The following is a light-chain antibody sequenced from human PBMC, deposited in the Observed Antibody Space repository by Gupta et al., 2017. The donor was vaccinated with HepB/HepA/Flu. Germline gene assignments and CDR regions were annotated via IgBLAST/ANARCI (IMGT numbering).Light chain of an antibody. CDR1: QSVSSSY. J-gene: IGKJ5*01. CDR3: QQNGSSPPIT. CDR2: GAS. Sequence: EIVLTQSPGTLSLSPGERATLSCRASQSVSSSYLAWYQQKTGQAPRLLIYGASSRATGIPDRFSGSGSGTDFTLTISRREPEEFAVYYCQQNGSSPPITFGQGTQVEIK. V-gene: IGKV3-20*01.